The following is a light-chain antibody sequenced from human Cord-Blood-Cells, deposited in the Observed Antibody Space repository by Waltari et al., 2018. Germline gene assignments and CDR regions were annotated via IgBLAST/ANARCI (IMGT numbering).Light chain of an antibody. CDR3: QQYNSYSLT. CDR1: PSISSW. V-gene: IGKV1-5*03. J-gene: IGKJ4*01. Sequence: DIQMTQSPSPLSASVGDRVTITCRASPSISSWLAWYQQKPGKAPKLLIYKASSLESGVPSRFSGSGSGTEFTLTISSLQPDDFATYYCQQYNSYSLTFGGGTKVEIK. CDR2: KAS.